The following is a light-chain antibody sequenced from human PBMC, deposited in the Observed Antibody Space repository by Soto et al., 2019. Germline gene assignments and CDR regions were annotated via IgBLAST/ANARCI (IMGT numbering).Light chain of an antibody. J-gene: IGLJ1*01. V-gene: IGLV2-14*03. CDR1: SSDVGSYNY. Sequence: QSALTQPASVSGSPGQSIAISCTGTSSDVGSYNYVCWCQHHPGKAPKMMIYDVSNRPSGVSNRFSGSKSGNTASLTISGLQAEDEADYYCGSYTGSSTPYVFGTGTKLTVL. CDR2: DVS. CDR3: GSYTGSSTPYV.